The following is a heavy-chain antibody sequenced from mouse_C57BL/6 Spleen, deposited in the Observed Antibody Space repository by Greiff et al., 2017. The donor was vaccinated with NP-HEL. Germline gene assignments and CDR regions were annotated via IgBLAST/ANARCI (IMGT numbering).Heavy chain of an antibody. CDR3: ARNWDVEAMDY. V-gene: IGHV1-81*01. CDR1: GYTFTSYG. D-gene: IGHD4-1*01. Sequence: QVQLKQSGAELARPGASVKLSCKASGYTFTSYGISWVKQRTGQGLEWIGEIYPRSGNTYYNEKFKGKATLTADKSSSTAYMELRRLTSEDSAVYFCARNWDVEAMDYWGQGTSVTVSS. CDR2: IYPRSGNT. J-gene: IGHJ4*01.